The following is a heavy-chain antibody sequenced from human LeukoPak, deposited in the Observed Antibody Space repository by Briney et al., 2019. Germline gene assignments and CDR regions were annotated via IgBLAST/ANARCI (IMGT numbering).Heavy chain of an antibody. J-gene: IGHJ4*02. CDR3: AREVRTKNWGIYFDY. CDR1: GGSISSASYY. D-gene: IGHD7-27*01. Sequence: SQTLSLTCTVSGGSISSASYYWNWLRQPAGKGLEWIGCIYTTGKTNYNPSLKSRVTISVDTSKNQFSLKLTSVTAADTAVYYCAREVRTKNWGIYFDYWGQGTLVTVSS. V-gene: IGHV4-61*02. CDR2: IYTTGKT.